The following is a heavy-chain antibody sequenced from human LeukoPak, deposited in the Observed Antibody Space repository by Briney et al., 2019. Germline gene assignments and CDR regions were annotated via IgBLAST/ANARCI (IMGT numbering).Heavy chain of an antibody. CDR1: GYSISSGYY. V-gene: IGHV4-38-2*01. CDR3: ARGPTYASGSLYTDY. Sequence: SETLSLTCAVSGYSISSGYYWGWIRQPPGKGLEWIGTIYHSGRTYYNPSLQSRVTISVDTSKNHFSLKLSSVTAPDTAVYYCARGPTYASGSLYTDYWGQGALVTVSS. D-gene: IGHD3-10*01. CDR2: IYHSGRT. J-gene: IGHJ4*02.